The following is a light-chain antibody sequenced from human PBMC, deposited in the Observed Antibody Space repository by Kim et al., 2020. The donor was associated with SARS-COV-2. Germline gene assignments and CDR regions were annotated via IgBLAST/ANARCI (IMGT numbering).Light chain of an antibody. CDR2: KAS. J-gene: IGKJ4*01. CDR1: QNISNW. Sequence: TLSASVGDRVTITCRASQNISNWLAWYQQKAGNAPKLLIYKASSLERGVSSRFSGSGSGTELTLTINSLQPDDFATYYCQQFNNHFGGGNKVDIK. CDR3: QQFNNH. V-gene: IGKV1-5*03.